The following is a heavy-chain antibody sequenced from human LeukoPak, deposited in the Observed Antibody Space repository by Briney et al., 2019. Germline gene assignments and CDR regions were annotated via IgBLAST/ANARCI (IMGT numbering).Heavy chain of an antibody. V-gene: IGHV3-30*18. Sequence: GGSLRLSCAASGFTFSSYGMHWVRQAPGKGLEWVAVISYDGSNKYYADSVKGRFAISRDNSKNTLYLQMNSLRAEDTAVYYCAKAYYYGSGSPYYFDYWGQGTLVTVSS. CDR1: GFTFSSYG. CDR2: ISYDGSNK. CDR3: AKAYYYGSGSPYYFDY. J-gene: IGHJ4*02. D-gene: IGHD3-10*01.